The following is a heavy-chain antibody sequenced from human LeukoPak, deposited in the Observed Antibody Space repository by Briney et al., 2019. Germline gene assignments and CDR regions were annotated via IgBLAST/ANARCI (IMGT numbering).Heavy chain of an antibody. CDR2: IKSKTDGGTT. V-gene: IGHV3-15*01. CDR1: GFTFSNAR. CDR3: TTSSYSSGRHYYYYYYMDV. Sequence: GGSQRLSCAASGFTFSNARLSWVRQAPGQGLEWVGRIKSKTDGGTTNYAPPVKGRFTISRDDSEHTLSLQMNSLKTEDTAVYYCTTSSYSSGRHYYYYYYMDVWGKGTTVAVSS. J-gene: IGHJ6*03. D-gene: IGHD6-19*01.